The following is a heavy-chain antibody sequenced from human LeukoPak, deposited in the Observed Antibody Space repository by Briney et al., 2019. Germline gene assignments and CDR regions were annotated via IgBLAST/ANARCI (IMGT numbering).Heavy chain of an antibody. Sequence: GGSLRLSCAASGFTFSSYWMSWVRQAPGKGPEWVSAISGSGGDTYYADSVKGRFTISRDNSKNTLYLQMNSLRAEDTAVYYCAKKGATTGDFDYWGQGTLVTVSS. CDR2: ISGSGGDT. D-gene: IGHD1-26*01. V-gene: IGHV3-23*01. CDR1: GFTFSSYW. J-gene: IGHJ4*02. CDR3: AKKGATTGDFDY.